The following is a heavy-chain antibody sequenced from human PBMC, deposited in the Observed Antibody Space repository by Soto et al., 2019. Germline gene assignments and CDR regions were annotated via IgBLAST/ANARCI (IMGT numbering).Heavy chain of an antibody. V-gene: IGHV4-30-4*01. CDR2: IYYSGST. J-gene: IGHJ6*02. Sequence: QVQLQESGPGLVKPSQTLSLTCTVSGGSISSGDYYWSWIRQPPGKGLEWIGYIYYSGSTYYNPSLKSRVTISVDTSKNPFSLKLSSVTAADTAVYYCARDNWGVPYYYYGMDVWGQGTTVTVSS. CDR1: GGSISSGDYY. CDR3: ARDNWGVPYYYYGMDV. D-gene: IGHD7-27*01.